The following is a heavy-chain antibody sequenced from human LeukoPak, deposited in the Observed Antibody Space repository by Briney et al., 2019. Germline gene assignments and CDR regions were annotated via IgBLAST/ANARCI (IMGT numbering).Heavy chain of an antibody. CDR1: GYSFTNYW. CDR2: MYPGDSET. V-gene: IGHV5-51*01. D-gene: IGHD6-13*01. CDR3: ATSIAAAGPNFDY. J-gene: IGHJ4*02. Sequence: GESLKISCQGSGYSFTNYWIGWVRQMPGKGLEWMGIMYPGDSETRYSPSFQDQVTISADKSISIAYLQWSSLKASDTAMYYCATSIAAAGPNFDYWGQGTLVTVSS.